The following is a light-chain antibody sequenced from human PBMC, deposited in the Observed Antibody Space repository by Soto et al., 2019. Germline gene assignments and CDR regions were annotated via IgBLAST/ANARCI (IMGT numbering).Light chain of an antibody. CDR3: QHYNSYSEA. J-gene: IGKJ1*01. Sequence: DIQMTQSPSTLSGSVGDRVTITCRASQTISSWLAWYQQKPGKAPKLLIYKASTLKSGVPSRFNGSGSGTEFTLTISSLQPDDFVTYYCQHYNSYSEAFGQGTKVELK. CDR1: QTISSW. V-gene: IGKV1-5*03. CDR2: KAS.